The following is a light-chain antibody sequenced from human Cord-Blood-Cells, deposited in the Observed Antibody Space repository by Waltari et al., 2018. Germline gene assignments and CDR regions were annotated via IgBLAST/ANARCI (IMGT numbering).Light chain of an antibody. CDR2: EVS. V-gene: IGLV2-14*01. CDR1: SSDVGGYNY. J-gene: IGLJ3*02. Sequence: QSALTQPASVSGSPGQSITISCTGTSSDVGGYNYVSWYQQHPGKAPKLMIYEVSKRPSGVSHRFSGSRSGNTASLTISGLQAEDEADYYCSSYTSSSTWVFGGGTKLTVL. CDR3: SSYTSSSTWV.